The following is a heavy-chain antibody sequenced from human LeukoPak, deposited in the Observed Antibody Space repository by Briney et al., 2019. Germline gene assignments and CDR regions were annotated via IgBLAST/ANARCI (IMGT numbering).Heavy chain of an antibody. CDR3: ARGGFYCGGDCYVDY. J-gene: IGHJ4*02. D-gene: IGHD2-21*02. CDR1: GGSFIPYY. Sequence: ASETLSLTCAVYGGSFIPYYWSWIRQPPGKGLEWIGEINHSGSTNYNPSLKSRVTIPVDTSKNQFSLKLSSVTAADTAVYYCARGGFYCGGDCYVDYWGQGTLVTVSS. CDR2: INHSGST. V-gene: IGHV4-34*01.